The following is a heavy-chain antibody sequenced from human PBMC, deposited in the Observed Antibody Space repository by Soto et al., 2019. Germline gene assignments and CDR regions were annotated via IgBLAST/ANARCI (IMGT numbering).Heavy chain of an antibody. J-gene: IGHJ5*02. CDR1: GYTFTSYA. CDR3: ARDPGHSSSWSGWFDP. D-gene: IGHD6-13*01. Sequence: QVQLVQSGAEEKKPGASVKVSCKASGYTFTSYAMHWVRQAPGQRLEWMGWINAGNGNTKYSQKFQGRVTITRDTSASTAYMELSRLRSEDTAVYYCARDPGHSSSWSGWFDPWGQGTLVTVSS. CDR2: INAGNGNT. V-gene: IGHV1-3*05.